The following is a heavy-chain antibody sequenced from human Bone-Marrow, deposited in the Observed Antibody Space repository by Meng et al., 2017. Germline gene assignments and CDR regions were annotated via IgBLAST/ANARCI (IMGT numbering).Heavy chain of an antibody. CDR1: GGSISSSSYY. J-gene: IGHJ5*02. CDR2: IYYSGGT. CDR3: ARATQRGYTLRVGFDP. V-gene: IGHV4-39*01. D-gene: IGHD5-18*01. Sequence: QVQLQQWGAGLFKPSETLSLTCAVSGGSISSSSYYWGWIRQPQGKGLEWIGSIYYSGGTYYNPSLKSRVTISVDTSKNQFSLKLSSVTAADTAVYYCARATQRGYTLRVGFDPWGQGTLVTVSS.